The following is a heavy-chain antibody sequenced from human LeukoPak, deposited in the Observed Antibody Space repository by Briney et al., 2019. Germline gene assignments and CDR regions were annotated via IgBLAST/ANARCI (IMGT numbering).Heavy chain of an antibody. V-gene: IGHV3-7*01. Sequence: GGSLRLSCAVSGFTFSSYWMNWVRQAPGKGLEWVASIRQDGGEKSYVDSVRGRFTISRDNTKNSLYLQINSLRAEDTAVYYCARDGTAAGLYFDLWGQGTLVTVSS. CDR3: ARDGTAAGLYFDL. CDR2: IRQDGGEK. J-gene: IGHJ4*01. D-gene: IGHD6-13*01. CDR1: GFTFSSYW.